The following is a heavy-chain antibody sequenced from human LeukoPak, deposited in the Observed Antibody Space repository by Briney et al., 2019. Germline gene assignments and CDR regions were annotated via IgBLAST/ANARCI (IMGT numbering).Heavy chain of an antibody. D-gene: IGHD3-22*01. CDR2: VSAYNGNT. V-gene: IGHV1-18*04. J-gene: IGHJ4*02. CDR3: ARWEDYYDSSGYYSY. Sequence: ASVKVSCKASGYTFTGYHMHWVRQAPGQGLEWMGWVSAYNGNTNYAQKLQGRVTMTTDTSTSTAYMELRSLRSDDTAVYYCARWEDYYDSSGYYSYWGQGTLVTVSS. CDR1: GYTFTGYH.